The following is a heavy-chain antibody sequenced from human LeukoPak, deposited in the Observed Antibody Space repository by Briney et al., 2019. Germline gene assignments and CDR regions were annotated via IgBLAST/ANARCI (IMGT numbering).Heavy chain of an antibody. V-gene: IGHV3-23*01. J-gene: IGHJ4*02. CDR2: ISDSGVTA. CDR1: GVTLSTYA. CDR3: ANLNAPYWGNFDY. D-gene: IGHD3-16*01. Sequence: GGSLRLSCAASGVTLSTYAMSWARQAPGQGLDWVSAISDSGVTAYYADSVKGRFTISRDNSKSTLYLQMNSLRAEDTAVYYCANLNAPYWGNFDYWGQGTLVTVSS.